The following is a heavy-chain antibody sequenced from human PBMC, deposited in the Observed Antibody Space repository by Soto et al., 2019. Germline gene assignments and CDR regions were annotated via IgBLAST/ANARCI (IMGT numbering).Heavy chain of an antibody. V-gene: IGHV1-69*01. J-gene: IGHJ5*02. CDR2: IIPMYGPA. Sequence: QVPLVQSGAEVKKPGSSVTVSCKASGGTFSSYAIHWVRQAPGQGLEWMGGIIPMYGPAKYAQRFQGRVTITADESTTTVYMGLTSLTSQDTAVYYCARVTSMVRRVIDNWFDPWGHGTLVTVSS. CDR3: ARVTSMVRRVIDNWFDP. CDR1: GGTFSSYA. D-gene: IGHD3-10*01.